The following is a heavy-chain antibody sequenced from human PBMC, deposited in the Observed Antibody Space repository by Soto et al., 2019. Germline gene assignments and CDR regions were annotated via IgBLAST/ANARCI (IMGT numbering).Heavy chain of an antibody. V-gene: IGHV4-59*08. CDR1: GGSISSYY. CDR3: ARLEDYGDTFDY. J-gene: IGHJ4*02. Sequence: ETLSLTCTVSGGSISSYYWSWIRQPPGKGLEWIGYIYYSGSTNYNPSLKSRVTISVDTSKNQFSLKLSSVTAADTAVYYCARLEDYGDTFDYWGQGTLVTVSS. CDR2: IYYSGST. D-gene: IGHD4-17*01.